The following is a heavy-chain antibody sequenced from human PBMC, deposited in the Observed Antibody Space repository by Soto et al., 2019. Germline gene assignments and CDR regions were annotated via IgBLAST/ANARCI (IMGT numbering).Heavy chain of an antibody. D-gene: IGHD3-10*01. CDR2: VSTSIRST. CDR1: GYSFSGYD. Sequence: QGKLVQSGPEVKQPGASVKVSCTASGYSFSGYDITWVRQAPGQRLEWLGWVSTSIRSTMSAEKLQGRLTMTTDTSTTTVYMELRGLTSDDSAVYYCARDSGAALYGEDALDIWGQGTMVSVSS. V-gene: IGHV1-18*04. CDR3: ARDSGAALYGEDALDI. J-gene: IGHJ3*02.